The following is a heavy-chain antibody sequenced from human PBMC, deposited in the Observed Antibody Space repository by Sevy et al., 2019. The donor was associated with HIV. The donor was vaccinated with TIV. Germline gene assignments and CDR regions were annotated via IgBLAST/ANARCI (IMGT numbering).Heavy chain of an antibody. D-gene: IGHD4-17*01. Sequence: GGSLRLSCAASGFTFSSSGMHWVRQAPGKGLEWVTFIRYDGTTKYYADSVKGRFTISRDNSKSTLYLQMNSLRDEDTGVYFCAKLGSTTLTTSDAFDIWGQVTLVTVSS. CDR1: GFTFSSSG. CDR3: AKLGSTTLTTSDAFDI. V-gene: IGHV3-30*02. J-gene: IGHJ3*02. CDR2: IRYDGTTK.